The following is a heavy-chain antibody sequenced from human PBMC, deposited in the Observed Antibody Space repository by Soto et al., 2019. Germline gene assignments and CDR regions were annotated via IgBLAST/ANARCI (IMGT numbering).Heavy chain of an antibody. CDR1: GGTFSSYA. D-gene: IGHD5-18*01. J-gene: IGHJ5*02. Sequence: ASVKVSCKASGGTFSSYAISWVRQAPGQGLEWMGGIIPIFGTANYAQKVQGRVTITADESTSTAYMELSSLRSEDTAVYYCARLTQLWLHWFDPWGQGTLVTVSS. V-gene: IGHV1-69*13. CDR3: ARLTQLWLHWFDP. CDR2: IIPIFGTA.